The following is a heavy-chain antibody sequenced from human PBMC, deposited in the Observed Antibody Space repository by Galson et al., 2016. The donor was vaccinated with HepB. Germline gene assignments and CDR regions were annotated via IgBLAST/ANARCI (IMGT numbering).Heavy chain of an antibody. J-gene: IGHJ4*02. CDR3: ARLVLYDTSGSYY. Sequence: SLRLSCAVSGFTVSNNYMSWVRQAPGKGLEWVSVMYSGGGTYYAASVRGRFTISRDNSKNTVYLQMNSLRAEDTAVYYCARLVLYDTSGSYYWGQGTLVTVSS. V-gene: IGHV3-53*01. CDR1: GFTVSNNY. D-gene: IGHD3-22*01. CDR2: MYSGGGT.